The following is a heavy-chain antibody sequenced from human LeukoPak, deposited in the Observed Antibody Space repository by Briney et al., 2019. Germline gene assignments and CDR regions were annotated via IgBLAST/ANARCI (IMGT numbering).Heavy chain of an antibody. CDR3: ASLTGEGDY. CDR1: GYSISSGYY. CDR2: IYHSGST. D-gene: IGHD7-27*01. V-gene: IGHV4-38-2*02. Sequence: NPSETLSLTCTVSGYSISSGYYWGWIRQPPGKGLEWIGSIYHSGSTYYNPSLKSRVTISVDTSKNQFSLKLSSVTAADTAVYYCASLTGEGDYWGQGTLVTVSS. J-gene: IGHJ4*02.